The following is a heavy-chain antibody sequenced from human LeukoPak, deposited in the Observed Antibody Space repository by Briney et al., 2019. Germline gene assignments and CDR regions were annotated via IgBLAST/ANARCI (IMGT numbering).Heavy chain of an antibody. D-gene: IGHD3-10*01. Sequence: GASVKVSCKASGYTFTGYYMHWVRQAPGQGLEWMGRINPNSGGTNYAQKFQGRVTMTRDTSISTAYMELSRLRSDDTAVYYCARGLTMVRGVIDYWGQGTLVTVSS. CDR1: GYTFTGYY. CDR3: ARGLTMVRGVIDY. CDR2: INPNSGGT. V-gene: IGHV1-2*06. J-gene: IGHJ4*02.